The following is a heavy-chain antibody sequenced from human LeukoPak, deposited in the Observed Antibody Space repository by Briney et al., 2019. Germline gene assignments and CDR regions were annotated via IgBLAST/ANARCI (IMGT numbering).Heavy chain of an antibody. CDR1: GFTVSSNY. CDR3: AKSQGPLWLQGY. CDR2: ISGSGGST. J-gene: IGHJ4*02. Sequence: PGGSLRLSCAASGFTVSSNYMSWVRQAPGKGLEWVSAISGSGGSTYYADSVKGRFTISRDNSKNTLYLQMNSLRAEDTAVYYCAKSQGPLWLQGYWGQGTLVTVSS. V-gene: IGHV3-23*01. D-gene: IGHD5-24*01.